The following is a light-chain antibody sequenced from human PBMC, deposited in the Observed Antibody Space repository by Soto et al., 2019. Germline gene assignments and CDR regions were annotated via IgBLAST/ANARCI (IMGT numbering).Light chain of an antibody. CDR1: QSISRW. V-gene: IGKV1-5*01. CDR3: QQYNNYWT. J-gene: IGKJ1*01. Sequence: QMTQSPSTLSASVGDRVTITCRASQSISRWLAWHQQKPGKAPNLLIYDASSLQSGVPSRFSGSGSGTEFTLTISSLQPDDFATYYCQQYNNYWTFGQGTKVEIK. CDR2: DAS.